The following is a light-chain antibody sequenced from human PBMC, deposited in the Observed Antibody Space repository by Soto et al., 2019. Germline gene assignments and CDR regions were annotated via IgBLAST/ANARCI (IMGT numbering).Light chain of an antibody. CDR2: EGS. V-gene: IGLV2-23*03. J-gene: IGLJ1*01. Sequence: QSVLTQPASVSGSPGQSTTISCTGTSSDVGSYNLVSWYQQHPGKAPKLMIYEGSKRLSGVSNRFSGSKSGNTASLTISGLQAEDEADYYCCSYAGSSTFDFGTGTKVTVL. CDR1: SSDVGSYNL. CDR3: CSYAGSSTFD.